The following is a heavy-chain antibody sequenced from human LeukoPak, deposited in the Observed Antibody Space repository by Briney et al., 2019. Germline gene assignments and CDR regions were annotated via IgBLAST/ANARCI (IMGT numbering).Heavy chain of an antibody. D-gene: IGHD6-13*01. V-gene: IGHV1-2*02. J-gene: IGHJ6*03. CDR2: INPNSGGT. CDR3: ARNEKTPQQLATLYYYYMDV. Sequence: ASVKVSCKASGYTFTGYYMHWVRQAPPQGIEWMGWINPNSGGTNYAQKFQGRVTMTRDTSISTAYTELSRLRSDDTAVYYCARNEKTPQQLATLYYYYMDVWGKGTTVTVSS. CDR1: GYTFTGYY.